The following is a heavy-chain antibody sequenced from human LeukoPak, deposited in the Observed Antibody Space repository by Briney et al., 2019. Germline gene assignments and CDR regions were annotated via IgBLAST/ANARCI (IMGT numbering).Heavy chain of an antibody. J-gene: IGHJ1*01. CDR2: IYYSGIT. V-gene: IGHV4-31*03. D-gene: IGHD3-22*01. CDR3: ATQANFYDSSGYFHR. Sequence: SQTLSLTCTVSGDSITSGGYYWSWIRQHPGKGLEWIGYIYYSGITYYNPSLRSRLTISLDTSKKQFSLKLSSVTAADTAMYYCATQANFYDSSGYFHRWGQGTLVTVFS. CDR1: GDSITSGGYY.